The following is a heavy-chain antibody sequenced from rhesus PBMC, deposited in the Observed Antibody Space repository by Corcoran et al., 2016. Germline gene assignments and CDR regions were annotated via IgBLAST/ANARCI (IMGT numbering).Heavy chain of an antibody. CDR3: ARRIGSYGSGYYGNSLDV. CDR1: GGSICSNW. Sequence: QLQLQESGPGLVKPSETLSLTCAVSGGSICSNWWSWIRQPPGTGLEGIGRISGSGGSTSYNPSHKSRVTISTDTSKNQFSLKLSSVTAADTAVYYCARRIGSYGSGYYGNSLDVWGRGVLVTVSS. V-gene: IGHV4-173*01. J-gene: IGHJ5-2*02. CDR2: ISGSGGST. D-gene: IGHD3-28*01.